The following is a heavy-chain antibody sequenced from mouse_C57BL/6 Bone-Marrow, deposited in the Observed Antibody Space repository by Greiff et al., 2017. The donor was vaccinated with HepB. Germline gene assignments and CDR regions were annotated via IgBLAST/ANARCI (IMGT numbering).Heavy chain of an antibody. V-gene: IGHV1-26*01. D-gene: IGHD2-4*01. J-gene: IGHJ4*01. Sequence: VQLQQSGPELVKPGASVKISCKASGYTFTDYYMNWVKQSHGKSLEWIGDINPNNGGTSYNQKFKGKATLTVDKSSSTAYMELRSLTSEDSAVYYCALLGFYYDYHVRDYWGQGTSVTVSS. CDR3: ALLGFYYDYHVRDY. CDR1: GYTFTDYY. CDR2: INPNNGGT.